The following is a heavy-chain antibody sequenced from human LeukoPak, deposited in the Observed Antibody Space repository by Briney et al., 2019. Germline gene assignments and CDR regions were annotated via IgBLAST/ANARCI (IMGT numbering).Heavy chain of an antibody. V-gene: IGHV3-30*02. CDR3: AKGPLILTTVTTPEDYYYYGMDV. CDR2: IRYDGSNK. D-gene: IGHD4-17*01. Sequence: GGSLRLSCAASGFTFSSYGMHWVRQAPGKGLEWVAFIRYDGSNKYYADSVKGRFTISRDNSKNTLYLQMNSLRAEDTAVYYRAKGPLILTTVTTPEDYYYYGMDVWGQGTTVTVSS. J-gene: IGHJ6*02. CDR1: GFTFSSYG.